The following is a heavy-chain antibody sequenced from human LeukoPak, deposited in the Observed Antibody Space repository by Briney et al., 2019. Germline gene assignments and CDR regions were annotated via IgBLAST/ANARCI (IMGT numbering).Heavy chain of an antibody. V-gene: IGHV3-48*03. CDR1: GFTFSNHE. CDR3: VRDHYYGSGIYSHYFDY. Sequence: GGSLRLSCAASGFTFSNHEMNWVRQAPGKGLEWVSYISRSETKYYADSVKGRFTISRDNAKSLLFLQMNSLRAEDTAVYYCVRDHYYGSGIYSHYFDYWGQGTLVTVSS. CDR2: ISRSETK. J-gene: IGHJ4*02. D-gene: IGHD3-10*01.